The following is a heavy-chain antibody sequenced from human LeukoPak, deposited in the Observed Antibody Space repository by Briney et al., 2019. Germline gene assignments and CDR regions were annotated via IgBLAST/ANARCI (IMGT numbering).Heavy chain of an antibody. J-gene: IGHJ6*03. CDR2: MSDYKGDT. CDR1: GYTFTSYG. CDR3: ARVAPDIVVVPAAIETYYYYMDV. V-gene: IGHV1-18*01. Sequence: GASVKVSCMASGYTFTSYGSSWVRQAPGQGLEWMGWMSDYKGDTKCAQTLPCRVTMTTDTSPSTAYMELRSLRSDDTAVYYCARVAPDIVVVPAAIETYYYYMDVWGKGTTVTVSS. D-gene: IGHD2-2*02.